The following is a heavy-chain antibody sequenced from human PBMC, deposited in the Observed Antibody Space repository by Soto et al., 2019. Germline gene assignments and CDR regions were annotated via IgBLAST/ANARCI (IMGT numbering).Heavy chain of an antibody. J-gene: IGHJ4*02. D-gene: IGHD6-19*01. Sequence: QVQLVESGGGVVQPGRSLRLSCAASGFTFSSYTMHWVRQAPGKGLEWVALISYDGSNKYYADSVKGRFTISRDNSKNTLYLQMNSLRAEDTAVYCCARGAGIAVAGTSFDYWGQGTLVTVSS. CDR2: ISYDGSNK. V-gene: IGHV3-30-3*01. CDR3: ARGAGIAVAGTSFDY. CDR1: GFTFSSYT.